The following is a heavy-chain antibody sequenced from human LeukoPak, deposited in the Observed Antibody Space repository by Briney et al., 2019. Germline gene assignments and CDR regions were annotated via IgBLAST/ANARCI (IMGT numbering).Heavy chain of an antibody. Sequence: AASVKVSCKASGGTFSSYAISWVRQAPGQGLEWMGGIIPIFGAANYAQKFQGRVAITADESTSTAYMELSSLRSEDTAVYYCATSFDFGVNYYYYYMDVWGKGTTVTVSS. CDR2: IIPIFGAA. J-gene: IGHJ6*03. V-gene: IGHV1-69*13. D-gene: IGHD3-10*01. CDR1: GGTFSSYA. CDR3: ATSFDFGVNYYYYYMDV.